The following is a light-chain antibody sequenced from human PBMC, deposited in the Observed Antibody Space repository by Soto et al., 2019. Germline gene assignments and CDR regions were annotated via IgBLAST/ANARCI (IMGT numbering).Light chain of an antibody. CDR1: QSISSY. V-gene: IGKV1-39*01. CDR2: AAS. J-gene: IGKJ2*01. Sequence: DIQMTPSPSSLSASVGDRVTITCRASQSISSYLNWYQQKPGKAPKLQIYAASSLQSGVPSRFSGSGSGTDFTLTISSLQPEDFATYYCQQSYSTPIAIVGQGTKLEIK. CDR3: QQSYSTPIAI.